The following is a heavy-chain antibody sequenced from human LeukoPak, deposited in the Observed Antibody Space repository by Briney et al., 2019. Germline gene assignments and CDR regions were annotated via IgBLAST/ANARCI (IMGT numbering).Heavy chain of an antibody. CDR2: IYTSGST. J-gene: IGHJ3*02. Sequence: SETLSLTCTVSGGSISSYYWSWIRQPAGKGLEWIGRIYTSGSTNYNPSLKSRVTMSVDTSKNQFSLKLSSVTAADTAVYYCARGRRKGYCSSTSCKRGAFDIWGQGTMVTVSS. D-gene: IGHD2-2*01. V-gene: IGHV4-4*07. CDR1: GGSISSYY. CDR3: ARGRRKGYCSSTSCKRGAFDI.